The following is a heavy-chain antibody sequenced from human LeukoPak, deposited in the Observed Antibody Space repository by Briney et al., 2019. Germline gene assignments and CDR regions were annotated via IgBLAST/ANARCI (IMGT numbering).Heavy chain of an antibody. V-gene: IGHV5-51*01. J-gene: IGHJ4*02. CDR2: IYPGDSDT. D-gene: IGHD5-24*01. CDR1: GYTFGNYW. Sequence: GESLKISCQGSGYTFGNYWIAWVRQIPGKGLESMGIIYPGDSDTRYSPSFQGQVTFSADKSISTAYLQWSSLKASDTAMYYCARLSDGYNDYWGQGTLVTASS. CDR3: ARLSDGYNDY.